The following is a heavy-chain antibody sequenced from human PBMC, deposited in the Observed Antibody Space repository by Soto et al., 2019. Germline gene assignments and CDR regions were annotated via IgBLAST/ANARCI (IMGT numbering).Heavy chain of an antibody. CDR3: ASAPTMSGWFDP. CDR1: GGTFSSYA. J-gene: IGHJ5*02. CDR2: IIPIFGTA. V-gene: IGHV1-69*13. Sequence: GASVKVSCKASGGTFSSYAISWVRQAPGQGLEWMGGIIPIFGTANYAQKFQGRVTITADESTSTAYMELSSLRSEDTAVYYCASAPTMSGWFDPWGQGTLVTVSS. D-gene: IGHD3-22*01.